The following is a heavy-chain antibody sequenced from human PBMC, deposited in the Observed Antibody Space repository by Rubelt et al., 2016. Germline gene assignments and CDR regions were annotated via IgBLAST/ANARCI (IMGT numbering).Heavy chain of an antibody. CDR1: GGSISGYY. D-gene: IGHD7-27*01. J-gene: IGHJ4*02. V-gene: IGHV4-59*12. Sequence: QVQLQESGPGLVKPSETLSLTCTVSGGSISGYYWSWIRQPPGKGLEWIGYIYYSGSTKYNPSLKSRVTISVDTSKNQFSRKLSSVTAADTAVYYCANSMNWGADYWGQGTLVTVSS. CDR3: ANSMNWGADY. CDR2: IYYSGST.